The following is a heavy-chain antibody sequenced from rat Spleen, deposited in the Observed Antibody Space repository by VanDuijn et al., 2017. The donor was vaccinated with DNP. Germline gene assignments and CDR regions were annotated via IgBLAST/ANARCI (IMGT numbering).Heavy chain of an antibody. CDR1: GYSITSNY. J-gene: IGHJ2*01. V-gene: IGHV3-1*01. CDR3: ERQATGMDY. D-gene: IGHD1-7*01. CDR2: ISNSGST. Sequence: EVQLQESGPGLVKPSQSLSLTCSVTGYSITSNYWGWIRKFPGNKMEWIGHISNSGSTSYNPSLKSAISITRDTSKTQCFLQVHSRTTEETATYYCERQATGMDYWGQGVMVIVSS.